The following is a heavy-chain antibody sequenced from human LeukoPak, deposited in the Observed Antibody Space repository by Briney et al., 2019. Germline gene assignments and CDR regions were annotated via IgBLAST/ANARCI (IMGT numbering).Heavy chain of an antibody. V-gene: IGHV5-51*01. CDR1: GYRFNAYW. D-gene: IGHD6-13*01. J-gene: IGHJ4*02. Sequence: GESLKISCKGSGYRFNAYWIAWVRQMPGKGLEWMGIIYPDDSDTRYSPSFQGQVTISADKSVRTAYLQWSSLKASDTAMYYCARHVGSSDVDFWGQGTLVTVSS. CDR3: ARHVGSSDVDF. CDR2: IYPDDSDT.